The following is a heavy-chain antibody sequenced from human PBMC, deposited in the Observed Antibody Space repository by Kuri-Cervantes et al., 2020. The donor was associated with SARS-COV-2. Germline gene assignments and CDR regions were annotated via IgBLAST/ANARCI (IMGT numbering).Heavy chain of an antibody. D-gene: IGHD4-23*01. V-gene: IGHV2-5*02. J-gene: IGHJ4*02. CDR1: GFSLSTSGVG. CDR3: AHISSVTSLFHY. Sequence: SGPTLVKPTQTLTLTCTFSGFSLSTSGVGVGWIRQPPGKALEWLAFIYWDDDKRYSPSLKSKVTITKDTSKNQVVLTVTNMDPVDTATYFCAHISSVTSLFHYWGQGTLVTVSS. CDR2: IYWDDDK.